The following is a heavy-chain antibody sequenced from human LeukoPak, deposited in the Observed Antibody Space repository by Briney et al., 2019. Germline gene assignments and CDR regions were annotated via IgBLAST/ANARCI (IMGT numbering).Heavy chain of an antibody. CDR1: GFTFSDYY. CDR3: AKTLSFLVGGIYFFDS. Sequence: PGGSLRLSCAASGFTFSDYYMSWIRQAPGKGLEWVSYISSSGSTICYADSVKGRFTISRDNSKNTLYLQMNSLRAEDTAKYYCAKTLSFLVGGIYFFDSWGQGALVTVSS. J-gene: IGHJ4*02. V-gene: IGHV3-11*01. CDR2: ISSSGSTI. D-gene: IGHD1-26*01.